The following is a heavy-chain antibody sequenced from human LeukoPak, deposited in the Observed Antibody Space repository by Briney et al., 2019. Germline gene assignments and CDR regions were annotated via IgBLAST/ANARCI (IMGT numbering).Heavy chain of an antibody. CDR1: GFTFSDSN. CDR2: ISGNGGSSVSI. V-gene: IGHV3-48*01. CDR3: ARISGTAPRY. Sequence: GGSLRLSCAASGFTFSDSNMNWVRQAPGKGLEWVSYISGNGGSSVSIYYADSVKGRFTISRDNAKNSLYLQMNSLRAEDTAVYYCARISGTAPRYWGQGTLVTVSS. J-gene: IGHJ4*02. D-gene: IGHD3-10*01.